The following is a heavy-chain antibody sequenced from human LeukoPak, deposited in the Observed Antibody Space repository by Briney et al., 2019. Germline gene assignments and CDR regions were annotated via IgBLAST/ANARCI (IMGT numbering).Heavy chain of an antibody. Sequence: SQTLSLTCAVSGGSISSGGYSWSCIRQPPGKGLEWIGYIYHSGSTYYNPSLKSRVTISVDRSKNQFSLKLSSVTAADTAVYYCAREGRSSTSCYFDYWGQGTLVTVSS. D-gene: IGHD2-2*01. V-gene: IGHV4-30-2*01. CDR1: GGSISSGGYS. CDR3: AREGRSSTSCYFDY. J-gene: IGHJ4*02. CDR2: IYHSGST.